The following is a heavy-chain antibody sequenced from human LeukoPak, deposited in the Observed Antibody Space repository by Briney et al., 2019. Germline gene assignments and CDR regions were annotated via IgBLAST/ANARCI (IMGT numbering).Heavy chain of an antibody. CDR2: IRSSSSYT. Sequence: GGSLRLSCAASGFTFSDSYMSWIRQAPGEGLGWVSYIRSSSSYTNYADSVKGRFTISRDNAKTSLYLQMNSLRAEDTAVYYCARDLSGSYYFDYWGQGTLVTVSS. CDR3: ARDLSGSYYFDY. CDR1: GFTFSDSY. D-gene: IGHD1-26*01. V-gene: IGHV3-11*05. J-gene: IGHJ4*02.